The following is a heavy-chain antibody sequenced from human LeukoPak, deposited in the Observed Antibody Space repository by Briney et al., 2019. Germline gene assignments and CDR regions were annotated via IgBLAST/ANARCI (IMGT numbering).Heavy chain of an antibody. CDR2: ISSSGSTI. J-gene: IGHJ6*04. Sequence: PGGSLRLSCAASGFTFSSYEMNWVRQAPGKGLEWVSYISSSGSTIYYADSVKGRFTISRDNAKNSLYLQMNGLRAEDTAVYYCAREAPQAYGMDVWGKGTTVTVSS. V-gene: IGHV3-48*03. CDR1: GFTFSSYE. CDR3: AREAPQAYGMDV.